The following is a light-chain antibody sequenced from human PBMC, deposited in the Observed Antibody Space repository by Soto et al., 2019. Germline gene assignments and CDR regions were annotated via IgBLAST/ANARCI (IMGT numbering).Light chain of an antibody. CDR3: QKYNTAPA. CDR2: GAS. J-gene: IGKJ5*01. Sequence: DIPMTQSPSSLSASVGDRVTITCRASQGISNYLAWYQQKPGKVPKLLIYGASTMQSGVPSRFSGSGSGTDFTLTISSLQPEDVATYYCQKYNTAPAFGQGTRLEIK. CDR1: QGISNY. V-gene: IGKV1-27*01.